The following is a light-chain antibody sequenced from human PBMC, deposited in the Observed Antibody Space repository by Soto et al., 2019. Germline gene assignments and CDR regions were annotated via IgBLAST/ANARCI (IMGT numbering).Light chain of an antibody. CDR2: PEGSGSY. CDR1: SGHSSYI. J-gene: IGLJ3*02. V-gene: IGLV4-60*02. Sequence: QPVLTQSSSASASLGSSVKLTCTLSSGHSSYIIAWHQQQPGKAPRYLMKPEGSGSYNKGSGVPDRFSGSSSGADRYLTISNLQFEDEADYYCETWDFNTRVFGGGTQLTVL. CDR3: ETWDFNTRV.